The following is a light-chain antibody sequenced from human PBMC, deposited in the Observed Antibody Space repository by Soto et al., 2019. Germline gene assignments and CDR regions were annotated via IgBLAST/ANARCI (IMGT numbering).Light chain of an antibody. J-gene: IGLJ2*01. CDR1: SSDVGGYNY. CDR3: GSYTSSSTQ. Sequence: QSALTQPASVSGSPGQSITISCTGTSSDVGGYNYVSWYQQHPGKAPKLMIYDVSNRPSGVSNRFSGSKSGNTASLTISGLQAEDEADYYCGSYTSSSTQFGGGTKLTVL. CDR2: DVS. V-gene: IGLV2-14*01.